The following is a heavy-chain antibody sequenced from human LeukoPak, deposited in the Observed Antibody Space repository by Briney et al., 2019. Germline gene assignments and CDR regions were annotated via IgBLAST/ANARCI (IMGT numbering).Heavy chain of an antibody. V-gene: IGHV3-7*01. CDR2: IKQDGSEK. Sequence: GGSLRLSCAASGFTFSSYWMSWVRQAPGKGLEWVANIKQDGSEKYYVDSVKGRFTISRDNSKNTLFLQMNSLRAEDTAVYYCAKATNYDILTGYSHLDYWGQGTLVTVSS. CDR1: GFTFSSYW. J-gene: IGHJ4*02. D-gene: IGHD3-9*01. CDR3: AKATNYDILTGYSHLDY.